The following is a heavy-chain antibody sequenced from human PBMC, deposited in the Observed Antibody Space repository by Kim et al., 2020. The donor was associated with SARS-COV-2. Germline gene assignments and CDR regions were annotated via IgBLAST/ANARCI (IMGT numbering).Heavy chain of an antibody. V-gene: IGHV3-11*06. Sequence: VKGRFTISRDNAKNSLYLQMNSLRAEDTAVYYCARDKAEAGYYYYYGMDVWGQGTTVTVSS. CDR3: ARDKAEAGYYYYYGMDV. J-gene: IGHJ6*02. D-gene: IGHD6-13*01.